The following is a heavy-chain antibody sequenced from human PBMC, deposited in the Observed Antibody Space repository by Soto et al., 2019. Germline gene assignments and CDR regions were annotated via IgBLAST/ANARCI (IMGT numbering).Heavy chain of an antibody. CDR3: ATDRSYAQHF. V-gene: IGHV3-74*01. D-gene: IGHD2-2*01. CDR1: GFTFSNTW. Sequence: GGSLRLSCAASGFTFSNTWMHWVRQAPGKGLVWVSHINSDGTTTTYADSVKGRFTISRDNAKNTVHLQMNSLRAEDTAVYYCATDRSYAQHFWGQGTPVTVSS. CDR2: INSDGTTT. J-gene: IGHJ1*01.